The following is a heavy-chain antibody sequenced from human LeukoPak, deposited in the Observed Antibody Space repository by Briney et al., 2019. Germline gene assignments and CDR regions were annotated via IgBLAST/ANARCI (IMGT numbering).Heavy chain of an antibody. V-gene: IGHV4-59*01. J-gene: IGHJ6*03. Sequence: SETLSLTCTVSGGSISSYYWSWIRQPPGKGLEWIGYIYYSGSTNYNPSLKSRVTISVDTSKNQFSLKLSSVTAADTAVYYCARDLSQRQDGGYYYYMDVWGKGTTVTVSS. D-gene: IGHD3-10*01. CDR1: GGSISSYY. CDR2: IYYSGST. CDR3: ARDLSQRQDGGYYYYMDV.